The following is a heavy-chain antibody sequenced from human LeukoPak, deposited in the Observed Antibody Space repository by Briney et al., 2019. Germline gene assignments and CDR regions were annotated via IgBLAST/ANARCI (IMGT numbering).Heavy chain of an antibody. J-gene: IGHJ4*02. CDR1: GFAISDYS. CDR3: ARTSLGGYYDSSGLYYFDY. Sequence: LRLSCAASGFAISDYSMNWIRQHPGKGLEWIGYIYYSGSTYYNPSLKSRVTISVDTSKNQFSLKLSSVTAADTAVYYCARTSLGGYYDSSGLYYFDYWGQGTLVTVSS. V-gene: IGHV4-31*02. D-gene: IGHD3-22*01. CDR2: IYYSGST.